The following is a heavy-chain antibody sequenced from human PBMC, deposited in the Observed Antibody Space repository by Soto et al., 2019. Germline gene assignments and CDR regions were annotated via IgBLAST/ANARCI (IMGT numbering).Heavy chain of an antibody. D-gene: IGHD3-9*01. V-gene: IGHV4-31*03. J-gene: IGHJ4*02. CDR1: GGSISSGSFY. Sequence: QVQLQESGPGLVKPSQTLTLTCTVSGGSISSGSFYWSWIRQHPGKGLEWIGHISDSGSSYYNPSLESRVTISVDTSKNQFSLKLSAVTAADTAVYFCARTTFYDISTAYYSLFDYWGQGTLVTVSS. CDR2: ISDSGSS. CDR3: ARTTFYDISTAYYSLFDY.